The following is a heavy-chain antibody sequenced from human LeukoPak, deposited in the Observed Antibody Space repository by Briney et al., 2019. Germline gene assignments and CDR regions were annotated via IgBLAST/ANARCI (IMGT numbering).Heavy chain of an antibody. CDR3: AKARDYYDSSGLDY. D-gene: IGHD3-22*01. V-gene: IGHV3-9*01. J-gene: IGHJ4*02. Sequence: LPGGSLRLSCAASGFTFSSYSMTWVRQAPGKGLEWVSGISWNSGSIGYADSVKGRFTISRDNAKNSLYLQMNSLRAEDTALYYCAKARDYYDSSGLDYWGQGTLVTVSS. CDR2: ISWNSGSI. CDR1: GFTFSSYS.